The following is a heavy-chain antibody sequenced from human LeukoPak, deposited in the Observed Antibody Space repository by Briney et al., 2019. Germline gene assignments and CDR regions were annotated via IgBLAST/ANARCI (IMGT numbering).Heavy chain of an antibody. CDR2: ISAYNGNT. J-gene: IGHJ5*02. V-gene: IGHV1-18*01. Sequence: GASVKVSCKASGYTFTSYGISWVRQAPGQGLEWMGWISAYNGNTNYAQKLQGRVTMTTDTSTSTAYMELRSLRSDDTAVYYCARDQGQLGSANWFDPWGQGTLVTASS. CDR1: GYTFTSYG. CDR3: ARDQGQLGSANWFDP. D-gene: IGHD3-10*01.